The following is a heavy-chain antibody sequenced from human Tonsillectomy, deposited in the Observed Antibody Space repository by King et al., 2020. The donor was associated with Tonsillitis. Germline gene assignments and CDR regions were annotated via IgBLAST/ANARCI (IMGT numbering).Heavy chain of an antibody. CDR3: ASNWGHINAPDV. Sequence: VQLVESGGGLAQPGGSLRLSCAASGFTFSVYAMTWVRQAPGKGLEWVSFINLGGDTTSYADTVKGRFTISRDNSKNTLYLQMNSLRAEDTAVYYCASNWGHINAPDVWGRGTLVTVSS. CDR2: INLGGDTT. V-gene: IGHV3-23*04. D-gene: IGHD7-27*01. CDR1: GFTFSVYA. J-gene: IGHJ2*01.